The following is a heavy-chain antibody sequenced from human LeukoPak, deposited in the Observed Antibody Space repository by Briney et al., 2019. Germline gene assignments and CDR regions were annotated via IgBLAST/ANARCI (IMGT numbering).Heavy chain of an antibody. Sequence: ASVKVSCKASGYTFTGYYMHWVRQAPGQGLEWMGWINTDTGNPTYAQGFTGRFVFSLDTSVSTAYLQISSLKAEDTAVYYCARGYCSGGSCHTNDCWGQGTLVTVSS. V-gene: IGHV7-4-1*02. D-gene: IGHD2-15*01. CDR1: GYTFTGYY. CDR3: ARGYCSGGSCHTNDC. J-gene: IGHJ4*02. CDR2: INTDTGNP.